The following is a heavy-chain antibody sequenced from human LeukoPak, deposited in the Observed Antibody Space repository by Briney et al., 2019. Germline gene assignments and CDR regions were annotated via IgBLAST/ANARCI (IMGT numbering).Heavy chain of an antibody. Sequence: PSETLSLTCTVSGGSISSYYWSWIRQPPGKGLEWIGYIYHSGSTNYNPSPSLKSRVTISVDRSNNQFSLKLRYVTAEDTAVYYCARQLGYCSSTTCYKYFDYWGQGTLVTVSS. CDR1: GGSISSYY. V-gene: IGHV4-59*01. CDR2: IYHSGST. CDR3: ARQLGYCSSTTCYKYFDY. J-gene: IGHJ4*02. D-gene: IGHD2-2*02.